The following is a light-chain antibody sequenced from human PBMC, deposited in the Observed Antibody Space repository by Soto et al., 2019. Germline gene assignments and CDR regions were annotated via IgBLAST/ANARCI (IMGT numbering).Light chain of an antibody. CDR2: GAS. J-gene: IGKJ4*01. Sequence: EIVLTQSPDTLSLSPGQRSTICCSASQSVSSNLGSYQQKPGESPRLLIYGASTRATGIPDRFSGSGSGTDFTLTISRLEPEDFAVYYCQQYGLSLLTFGGGTKVDIK. V-gene: IGKV3-20*01. CDR1: QSVSSN. CDR3: QQYGLSLLT.